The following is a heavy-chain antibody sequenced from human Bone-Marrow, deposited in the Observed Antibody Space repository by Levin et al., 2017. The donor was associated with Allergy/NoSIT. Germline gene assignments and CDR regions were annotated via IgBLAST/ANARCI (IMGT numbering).Heavy chain of an antibody. CDR1: GISVSSNY. D-gene: IGHD3-10*01. CDR3: AKDRGAMTIPFDY. V-gene: IGHV3-53*01. Sequence: GESLKISCAASGISVSSNYMNWVRQAPGKGLEWVSTIYSSGSTYYADSVRGRFTISRDDSKNTLYLQMNSLRAEDTAIYYCAKDRGAMTIPFDYWGQGTLVTVSS. J-gene: IGHJ4*02. CDR2: IYSSGST.